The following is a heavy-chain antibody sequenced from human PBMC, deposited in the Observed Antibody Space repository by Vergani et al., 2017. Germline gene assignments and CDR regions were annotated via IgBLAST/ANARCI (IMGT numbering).Heavy chain of an antibody. V-gene: IGHV4-59*01. CDR1: GGSISSYY. CDR3: AREGYSSSSFDY. J-gene: IGHJ4*02. D-gene: IGHD6-6*01. Sequence: QVQLQESGPGLVKPSETLSLTFTVSGGSISSYYWSWIRQPPGKGLEWIGYIYYSGSTNYNPSLKSRVTISVDTSKNQFSLKLSSVTAADTAVYYCAREGYSSSSFDYWGQGTLVTVSS. CDR2: IYYSGST.